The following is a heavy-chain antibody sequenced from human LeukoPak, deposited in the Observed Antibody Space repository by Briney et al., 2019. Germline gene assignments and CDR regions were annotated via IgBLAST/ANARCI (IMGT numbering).Heavy chain of an antibody. V-gene: IGHV3-30-3*01. CDR3: ARESGGATAGAWFDP. CDR2: ISYDGSNK. CDR1: GFTFSSYA. Sequence: PGGSLRLSCAASGFTFSSYAMHWVRQAPGKGLEWVAVISYDGSNKYYADSVKGRFTISRDNSKNTLYLQMNSLRAEDTAVYYCARESGGATAGAWFDPWGQGTLVTVSS. D-gene: IGHD1-26*01. J-gene: IGHJ5*02.